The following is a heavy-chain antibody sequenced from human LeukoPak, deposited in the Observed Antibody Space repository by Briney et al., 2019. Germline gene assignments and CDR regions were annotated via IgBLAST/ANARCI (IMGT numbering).Heavy chain of an antibody. CDR1: GGSISSYY. D-gene: IGHD6-19*01. CDR2: IYYSGST. J-gene: IGHJ4*02. V-gene: IGHV4-59*01. CDR3: ARDEGSGWYYFDY. Sequence: SETLSLTCTVSGGSISSYYWSWIRQPPGKGLEWIGYIYYSGSTNYNPSLKSRVTISVDTSKNQSSLKLSSVTAADTAVYYCARDEGSGWYYFDYWGQGTLVTVSS.